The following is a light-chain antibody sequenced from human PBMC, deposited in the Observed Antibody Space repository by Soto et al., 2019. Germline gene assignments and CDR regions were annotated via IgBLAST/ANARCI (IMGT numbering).Light chain of an antibody. J-gene: IGKJ4*01. CDR3: QQYDSSFT. CDR2: GAS. CDR1: QHVTTTY. Sequence: PGERATLSCTASQHVTTTYIAWYQQKFDQAPRLLIYGASTRATGTPDRFTGGGFGTDFTLTISRVEPEDFAVYYCQQYDSSFTFGGGTKVEMK. V-gene: IGKV3-20*01.